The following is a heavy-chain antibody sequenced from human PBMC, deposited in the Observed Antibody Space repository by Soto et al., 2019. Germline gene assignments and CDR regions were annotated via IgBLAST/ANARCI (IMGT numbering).Heavy chain of an antibody. CDR2: INPSGGGT. Sequence: QVQLVQSGAEVKKPGASVKVSCKASGYTFTSYYMHWVRLAPGQGLEWMGIINPSGGGTSYAQKFQASVTMTRDTSTSTVYMELSSLTSEDTAVYYCARDSTLAYWGQGTLVTVSS. CDR3: ARDSTLAY. J-gene: IGHJ4*02. V-gene: IGHV1-46*01. CDR1: GYTFTSYY.